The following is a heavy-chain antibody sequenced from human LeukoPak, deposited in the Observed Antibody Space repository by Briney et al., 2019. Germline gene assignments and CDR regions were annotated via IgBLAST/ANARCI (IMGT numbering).Heavy chain of an antibody. V-gene: IGHV1-2*02. Sequence: ASAKVSCKASGYTFTGNYMHWVRQAPGQGLEWMGWINPNSGGTNYAQKFQGRVTMTRDTSISTAYMELSRLRSDDTAVYYCARGPTTTMIVVETGYWGQGTLVTVSS. CDR3: ARGPTTTMIVVETGY. D-gene: IGHD3-22*01. J-gene: IGHJ4*02. CDR2: INPNSGGT. CDR1: GYTFTGNY.